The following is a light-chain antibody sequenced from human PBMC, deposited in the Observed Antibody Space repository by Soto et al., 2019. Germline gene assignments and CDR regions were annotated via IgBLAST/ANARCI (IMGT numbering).Light chain of an antibody. V-gene: IGKV1-39*01. Sequence: DIQLVQSPSSLSASVGDRVTITCRASQTISTYLNWYQQKPGKAPRLLIYDASSLLSGVPSRFSGSGSGTDFTLTIASLQPEDFSTYYCQQSDSTPYTFGQGTKVDI. CDR1: QTISTY. CDR3: QQSDSTPYT. J-gene: IGKJ2*01. CDR2: DAS.